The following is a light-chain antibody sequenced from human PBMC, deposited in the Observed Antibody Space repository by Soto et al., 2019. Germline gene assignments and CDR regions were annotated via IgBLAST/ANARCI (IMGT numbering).Light chain of an antibody. Sequence: QSVLTQPASVSGSPGQSITISCTGTSSDIGDYDYVSWYQHLPGKAPKLLIYEVSNRPSGVSDRFSGSKSGNTASLTISGLQPEDEADYYCTSFTIVSTLVFGGGTKLTVL. V-gene: IGLV2-14*01. CDR3: TSFTIVSTLV. CDR1: SSDIGDYDY. CDR2: EVS. J-gene: IGLJ3*02.